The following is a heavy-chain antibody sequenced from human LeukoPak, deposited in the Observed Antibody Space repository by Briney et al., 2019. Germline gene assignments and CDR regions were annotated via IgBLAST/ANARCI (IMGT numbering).Heavy chain of an antibody. CDR2: INHSGST. J-gene: IGHJ5*02. CDR3: ARGRGCSGGSCYPPRGWFDP. CDR1: GGSFSGYY. D-gene: IGHD2-15*01. Sequence: SETLSLTCAVYGGSFSGYYWSWIHQPPGKGLEWIGEINHSGSTNYNPSLKSRVTISVDTSKNQFSLKLSSVTAADTAVYYCARGRGCSGGSCYPPRGWFDPWGQGTLVTVSS. V-gene: IGHV4-34*01.